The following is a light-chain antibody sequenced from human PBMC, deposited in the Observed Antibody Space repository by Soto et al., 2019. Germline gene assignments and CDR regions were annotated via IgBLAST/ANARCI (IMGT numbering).Light chain of an antibody. J-gene: IGKJ4*01. CDR3: QLLNSYPLT. CDR2: DAS. V-gene: IGKV1-9*01. CDR1: QAINTY. Sequence: DIQLTQSPSFLSASVGDRVTITCRASQAINTYLAWYQQKPGKAPKLLIYDASTLKSGVPSRFSGSGSGTEFSLTISNLQPEDFATYYCQLLNSYPLTFGGGTKVEIK.